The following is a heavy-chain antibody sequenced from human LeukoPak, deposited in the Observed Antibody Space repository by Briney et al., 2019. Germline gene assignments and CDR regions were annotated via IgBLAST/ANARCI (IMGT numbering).Heavy chain of an antibody. D-gene: IGHD4-17*01. J-gene: IGHJ4*02. Sequence: SCXXSXXTXSSXXXXXVRQAPGXGLEWVSVIFSGGTTFYADSVKGRFTISRDNSKNTLYLQMNSLRAEDTAVYYCATSPTDYDLDYWGQGTLVTVSS. V-gene: IGHV3-66*01. CDR1: XXTXSSXX. CDR3: ATSPTDYDLDY. CDR2: IFSGGTT.